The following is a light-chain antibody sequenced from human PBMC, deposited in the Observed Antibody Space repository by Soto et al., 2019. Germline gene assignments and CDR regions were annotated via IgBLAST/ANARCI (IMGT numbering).Light chain of an antibody. V-gene: IGKV1-5*03. J-gene: IGKJ1*01. CDR2: EAS. CDR3: QQYNYLWT. CDR1: QSIKSA. Sequence: DTQMTQSPSTLSASVGDRVTLTCRASQSIKSALAWYQQRPGKAPKLLIYEASTLESGVPPRFSGSGSGTEFTLTISSLQPDDFATYYCQQYNYLWTFGQGTKVDIK.